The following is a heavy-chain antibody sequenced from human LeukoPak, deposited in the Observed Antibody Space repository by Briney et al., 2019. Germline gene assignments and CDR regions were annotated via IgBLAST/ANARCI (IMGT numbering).Heavy chain of an antibody. CDR3: AKDDSSSWLFDY. D-gene: IGHD6-13*01. V-gene: IGHV3-21*01. CDR2: ISSSSSYI. J-gene: IGHJ4*02. CDR1: GFTFSSYS. Sequence: GGSLRLSCAASGFTFSSYSMNWVRQAPGKGLEWVSSISSSSSYIYYADSVKGRFTISRDNAKNSLYLQMNSLRAEDTAVYYCAKDDSSSWLFDYWGQGTLVTVSS.